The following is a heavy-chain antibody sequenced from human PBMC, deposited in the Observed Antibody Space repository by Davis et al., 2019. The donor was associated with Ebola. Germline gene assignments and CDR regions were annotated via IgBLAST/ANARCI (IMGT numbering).Heavy chain of an antibody. J-gene: IGHJ5*02. CDR2: IIPIFGTA. Sequence: SVTVSCKASGGTFSSYAISWVRQAPGQGLEWMGGIIPIFGTANYAQKFQGRVTITADESTSTAYMELSSLRSEDTAVYYCARDLMVYAREYDWFDPWGQGTLVTVSS. D-gene: IGHD2-8*01. CDR3: ARDLMVYAREYDWFDP. CDR1: GGTFSSYA. V-gene: IGHV1-69*13.